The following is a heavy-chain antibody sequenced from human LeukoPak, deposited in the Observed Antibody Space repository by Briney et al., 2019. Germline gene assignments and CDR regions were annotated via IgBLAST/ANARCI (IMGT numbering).Heavy chain of an antibody. D-gene: IGHD3-3*01. CDR3: ARERGYDSWSGSRVLFDH. CDR1: GFTFSTYW. V-gene: IGHV3-48*04. Sequence: GGSLRLSCAASGFTFSTYWMSWIRQAPGKGLEWVSYISGSSSTIYYADSVKGRFSISRDNAKNSLYLQMNSLRAEDTAVYYCARERGYDSWSGSRVLFDHWGQGTLVTVSS. CDR2: ISGSSSTI. J-gene: IGHJ4*02.